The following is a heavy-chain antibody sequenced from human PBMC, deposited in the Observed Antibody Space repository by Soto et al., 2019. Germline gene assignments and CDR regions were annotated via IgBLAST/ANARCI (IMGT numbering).Heavy chain of an antibody. J-gene: IGHJ4*02. CDR2: IYASGAT. CDR1: GGSISTYY. V-gene: IGHV4-59*01. Sequence: SETLSLTCTVSGGSISTYYWSWIRQPPGGTLEWIGYIYASGATTYNPSLESRVTMSVDMPNNEFSLELTSLTAADTAVYYCARSHSFDGSIYHYYFDFWGQGPLVTVSS. D-gene: IGHD3-10*01. CDR3: ARSHSFDGSIYHYYFDF.